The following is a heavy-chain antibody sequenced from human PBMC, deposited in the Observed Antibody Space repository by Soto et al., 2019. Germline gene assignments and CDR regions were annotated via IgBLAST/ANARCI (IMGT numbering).Heavy chain of an antibody. J-gene: IGHJ6*02. V-gene: IGHV3-74*01. CDR1: GFTFSSYW. Sequence: GGSLRLSCAASGFTFSSYWMHWFRQAPGKGLVWVSRINSDGSSTSYADSVKGRFTISRDNAKNTLYLQMNSLRAEDTAVYYCAREPSEQWLAGGYYCYYGMDVWGQGTTVTVSS. CDR3: AREPSEQWLAGGYYCYYGMDV. CDR2: INSDGSST. D-gene: IGHD6-19*01.